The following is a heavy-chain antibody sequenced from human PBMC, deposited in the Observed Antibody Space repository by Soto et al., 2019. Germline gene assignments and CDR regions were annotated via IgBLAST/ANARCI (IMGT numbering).Heavy chain of an antibody. CDR3: ARDDQRILTGYSLPNWFDP. V-gene: IGHV1-46*03. CDR1: GYTFTSYY. CDR2: INPSGGST. J-gene: IGHJ5*02. D-gene: IGHD3-9*01. Sequence: GASVKVSCKASGYTFTSYYMHWVRQAPGQGLEWMGIINPSGGSTSYAQKFQGRVTMTRDTSTSTVYMELSSLRSEDTAVYYCARDDQRILTGYSLPNWFDPWGQGTLVTVSS.